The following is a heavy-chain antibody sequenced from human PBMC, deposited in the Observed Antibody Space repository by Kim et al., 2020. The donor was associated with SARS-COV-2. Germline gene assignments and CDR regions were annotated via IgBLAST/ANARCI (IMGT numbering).Heavy chain of an antibody. CDR3: ARYVAGATVTT. CDR2: T. D-gene: IGHD4-17*01. V-gene: IGHV4-31*02. J-gene: IGHJ3*01. Sequence: TYYNPSLNTRVTISVDTSKNQFSLKLSSVTAADTAVYYCARYVAGATVTTWGQGTMVTVSS.